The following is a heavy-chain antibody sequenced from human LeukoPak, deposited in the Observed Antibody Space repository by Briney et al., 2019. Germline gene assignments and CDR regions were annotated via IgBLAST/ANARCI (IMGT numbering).Heavy chain of an antibody. Sequence: SETLSLTCTVSGGSISSYYWSWIRQPPGKGLEWIGYIYYSGSTNYDPSLKSRVTISVDTSKNQFSLKLSSVTAADTAVYYCASLLRDGYNYFDYWGQGTLVTVSS. J-gene: IGHJ4*02. CDR3: ASLLRDGYNYFDY. CDR1: GGSISSYY. CDR2: IYYSGST. V-gene: IGHV4-59*08. D-gene: IGHD5-12*01.